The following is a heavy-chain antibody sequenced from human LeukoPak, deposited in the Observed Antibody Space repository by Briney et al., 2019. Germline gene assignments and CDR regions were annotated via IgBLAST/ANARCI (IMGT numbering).Heavy chain of an antibody. V-gene: IGHV4-39*01. CDR3: ARHSEDYGANAGWFDP. J-gene: IGHJ5*02. CDR1: GGSISSRPYY. Sequence: KPSETLSLTCTVSGGSISSRPYYWGWVRQPPRKGLEWIGSISYSGSIHYNPSLKSRVTISVDTSKNQFSLKLSSVTAADTAVYYCARHSEDYGANAGWFDPWGQGTKVTVSS. D-gene: IGHD4-23*01. CDR2: ISYSGSI.